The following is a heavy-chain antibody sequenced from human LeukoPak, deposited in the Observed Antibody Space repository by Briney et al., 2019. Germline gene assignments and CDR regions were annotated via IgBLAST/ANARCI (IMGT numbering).Heavy chain of an antibody. CDR2: IKSKTDGGTT. CDR3: TTDFWSGSYYYYYLDV. Sequence: GGSLRLSCAASGFTFSNAWMSWVRQAPGKGLEWVGRIKSKTDGGTTDYAAPVKGRFTISRDDSKNTLYLQMNSLKTEDTAVYYCTTDFWSGSYYYYYLDVWGKGTTVTVSS. V-gene: IGHV3-15*01. J-gene: IGHJ6*03. CDR1: GFTFSNAW. D-gene: IGHD3-3*01.